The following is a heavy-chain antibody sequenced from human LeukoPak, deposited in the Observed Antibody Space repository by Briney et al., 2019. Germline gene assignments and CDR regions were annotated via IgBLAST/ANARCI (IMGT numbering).Heavy chain of an antibody. CDR2: IIPIFGTA. J-gene: IGHJ5*02. CDR1: GGTFSSYG. V-gene: IGHV1-69*01. Sequence: ASVKVSCKASGGTFSSYGISWVRQAPGQGLEWMGGIIPIFGTANYAQKFQGRVTITADESTSTAYMELSSLRSEDTAVYYCAREGPDTSGQLYDWNRNWFDPWGQGTLVTVSS. CDR3: AREGPDTSGQLYDWNRNWFDP. D-gene: IGHD1-1*01.